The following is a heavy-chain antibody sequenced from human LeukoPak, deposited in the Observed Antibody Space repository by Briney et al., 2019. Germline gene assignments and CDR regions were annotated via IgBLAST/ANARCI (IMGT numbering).Heavy chain of an antibody. J-gene: IGHJ4*02. CDR1: GYTFTSYG. D-gene: IGHD2-15*01. V-gene: IGHV1-18*01. CDR3: ARIVVAPSRSYYFDY. CDR2: ISAYNGNT. Sequence: GASVKVSCKASGYTFTSYGISWVRQAPGQGLEWMGWISAYNGNTNYAQKLQGRVTITADKSTSTAYMELSSLRSEDTAVYYCARIVVAPSRSYYFDYWGQGTLVTVSS.